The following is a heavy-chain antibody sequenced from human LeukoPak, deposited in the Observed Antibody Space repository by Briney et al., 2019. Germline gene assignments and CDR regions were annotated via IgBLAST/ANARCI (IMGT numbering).Heavy chain of an antibody. V-gene: IGHV3-21*01. CDR2: ISSSSSSYI. CDR1: GFTFSSYS. CDR3: ARDQDSSSWYRSGAFDI. Sequence: GGSLRLSCAASGFTFSSYSMNWVRQAPGKGLEWVSSISSSSSSYIYYADSVKGRFTISRDNAKNSLYLQMNSLRAEDTAVYYCARDQDSSSWYRSGAFDIWGQGTMVTVSS. J-gene: IGHJ3*02. D-gene: IGHD6-13*01.